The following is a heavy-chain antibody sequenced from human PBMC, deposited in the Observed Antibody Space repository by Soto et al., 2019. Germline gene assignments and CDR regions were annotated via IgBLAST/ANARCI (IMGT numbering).Heavy chain of an antibody. V-gene: IGHV4-59*01. Sequence: SETLSLTCTVSGGSISSYYWSWIRQPPGKGLEWIGYIYYSGSTNYNPSLKSRVTISVDTSKNQFSLKLSLRSDDTAVYYCARDSPPVDYWGQGTLVTVSS. CDR1: GGSISSYY. CDR2: IYYSGST. CDR3: ARDSPPVDY. J-gene: IGHJ4*02.